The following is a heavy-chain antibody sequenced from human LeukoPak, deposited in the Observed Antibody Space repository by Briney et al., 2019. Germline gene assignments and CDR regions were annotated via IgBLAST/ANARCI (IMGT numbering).Heavy chain of an antibody. Sequence: GGALTLSCAASGFTFSNYLMTWVRQAPGKGLEWVSRISTSCESTYYARSVKGRFTISRDNSKNTLYLNMNSLRAEDTAIYYCAKDALRLCSSTSCYLWGQGTLVTVSS. V-gene: IGHV3-23*01. CDR3: AKDALRLCSSTSCYL. CDR1: GFTFSNYL. D-gene: IGHD2-2*01. J-gene: IGHJ4*02. CDR2: ISTSCEST.